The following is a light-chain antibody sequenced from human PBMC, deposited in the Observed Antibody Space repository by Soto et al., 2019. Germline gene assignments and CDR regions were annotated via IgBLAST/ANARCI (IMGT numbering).Light chain of an antibody. V-gene: IGLV2-14*01. Sequence: QSVLTQPAYVSGSPGQSITISCTGTSSDVGGYNYVSWYQQHPGKAPKLMIYEVSNRPSGVSNRFSGSKSGNTASLTISGLQAEDEADYYCTSYTTSSTHWVFGGGTKRTVL. CDR3: TSYTTSSTHWV. CDR2: EVS. CDR1: SSDVGGYNY. J-gene: IGLJ3*02.